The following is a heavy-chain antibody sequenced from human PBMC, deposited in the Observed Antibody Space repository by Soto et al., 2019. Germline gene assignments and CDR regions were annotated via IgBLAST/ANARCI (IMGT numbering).Heavy chain of an antibody. V-gene: IGHV3-30-3*01. J-gene: IGHJ6*02. CDR2: ISYDGSNK. CDR3: AREGGSNFDWLLQPYYYGMDV. CDR1: GFTFSSYA. D-gene: IGHD3-9*01. Sequence: PGGSLRLSCAASGFTFSSYAMHWVRQAPGKGLEWVAVISYDGSNKYYADSVKGRFTISRDNSKNTLYLQMNSLRAEDTAVYYSAREGGSNFDWLLQPYYYGMDVWGQGTTVTVSS.